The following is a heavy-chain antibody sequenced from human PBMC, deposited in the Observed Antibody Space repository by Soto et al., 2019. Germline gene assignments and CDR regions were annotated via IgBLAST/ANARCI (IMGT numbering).Heavy chain of an antibody. V-gene: IGHV4-39*01. CDR3: ARHPAPTYIVVVTALSP. CDR1: GGSISSSSYY. D-gene: IGHD2-21*02. J-gene: IGHJ5*02. CDR2: IYYSGST. Sequence: PSETLSLTCTVSGGSISSSSYYWGWIRQPPGKGLEWIGSIYYSGSTYYNPSLKSRVTISVDTSKNQFSLKLSSVTAADTAVYFCARHPAPTYIVVVTALSPWGQGTLVTVSS.